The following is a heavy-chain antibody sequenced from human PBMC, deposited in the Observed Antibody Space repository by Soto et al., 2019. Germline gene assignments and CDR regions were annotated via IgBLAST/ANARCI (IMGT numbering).Heavy chain of an antibody. V-gene: IGHV4-34*01. CDR1: GGSFSGYY. D-gene: IGHD1-1*01. CDR3: ARGSLAWTAFDI. J-gene: IGHJ3*02. Sequence: SETLSLTCAVYGGSFSGYYWSWIRQPPGKGLEWIGEINHSGSTNYNPSLKSRVTISVDTSKNQFSLKLSSVTAADMAVYYCARGSLAWTAFDIWGQGTMVTVSS. CDR2: INHSGST.